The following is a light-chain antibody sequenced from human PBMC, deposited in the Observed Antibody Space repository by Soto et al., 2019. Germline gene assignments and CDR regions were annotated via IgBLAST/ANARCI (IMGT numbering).Light chain of an antibody. CDR3: SSYAGSSNV. V-gene: IGLV2-8*01. J-gene: IGLJ1*01. Sequence: QSVLTQPPSASGSPGQSVAISCTGTSSDVGGYNYVSWYQQHPGKAPKLMIYEVNKRPSGVPDRCSGSKSGNTASLTVSGLQAEDEADYYCSSYAGSSNVFGTGTTVTVL. CDR1: SSDVGGYNY. CDR2: EVN.